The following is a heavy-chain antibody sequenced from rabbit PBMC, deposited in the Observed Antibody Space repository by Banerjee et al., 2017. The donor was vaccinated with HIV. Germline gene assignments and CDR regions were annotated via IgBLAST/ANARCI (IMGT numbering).Heavy chain of an antibody. CDR1: GIDFSSYSY. D-gene: IGHD6-1*01. J-gene: IGHJ4*01. CDR2: IYAGSSGST. Sequence: QSLEESGGGLVKPGGTLTLTCKASGIDFSSYSYMCWVRQAPGKGLEWIACIYAGSSGSTYYASWAKGRFTISKTSSTTVTLQMTSLTAADTATYFCARDSGSDWGYGYATGFNLWGPGTLVTVS. V-gene: IGHV1S40*01. CDR3: ARDSGSDWGYGYATGFNL.